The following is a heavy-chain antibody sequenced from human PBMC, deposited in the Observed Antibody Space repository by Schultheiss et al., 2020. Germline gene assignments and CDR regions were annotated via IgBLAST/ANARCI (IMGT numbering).Heavy chain of an antibody. CDR3: ARGPSYANLYYGVDV. CDR2: IYYSGST. J-gene: IGHJ6*02. V-gene: IGHV4-30-4*01. Sequence: SETLSLTCTVSGGSISSGDYYWSWIRQPPGKGLEWIGYIYYSGSTYYNPSLKSRVTISVDTSKNQFSLKLSSVTAADTAVYYCARGPSYANLYYGVDVWGQGTTVTVSS. CDR1: GGSISSGDYY. D-gene: IGHD1-1*01.